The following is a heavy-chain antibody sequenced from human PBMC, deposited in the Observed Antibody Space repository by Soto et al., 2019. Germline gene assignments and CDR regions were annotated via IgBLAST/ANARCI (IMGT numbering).Heavy chain of an antibody. CDR3: ARVSALGDNFDY. Sequence: LSLTCAVSGGSISSDGYSWSWIRQPPGKGLEWIGHIYHSGSTYYNPSLKTRVTISVDMSKNQFSLKVTSVTAADTAVYYCARVSALGDNFDYWGHGTLVTVSS. CDR2: IYHSGST. D-gene: IGHD3-16*01. J-gene: IGHJ4*01. V-gene: IGHV4-30-2*01. CDR1: GGSISSDGYS.